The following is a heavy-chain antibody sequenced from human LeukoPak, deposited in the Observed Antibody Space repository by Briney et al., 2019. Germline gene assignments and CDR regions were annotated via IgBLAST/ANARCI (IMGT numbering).Heavy chain of an antibody. V-gene: IGHV5-51*01. CDR2: IYPGDSDT. D-gene: IGHD3-16*01. J-gene: IGHJ3*02. Sequence: GESLKISCKGSGYTFFSHWIGWVRQMPGKGLEWMGIIYPGDSDTRYSPSFQGQVTISADKSISTAYLQWSSLRASDTAMYYCARTTIVETGGPFDIWGQGTMVTVSS. CDR3: ARTTIVETGGPFDI. CDR1: GYTFFSHW.